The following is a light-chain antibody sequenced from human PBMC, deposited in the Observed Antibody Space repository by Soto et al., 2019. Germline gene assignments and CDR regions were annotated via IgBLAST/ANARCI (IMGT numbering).Light chain of an antibody. CDR1: SSDVGGYND. CDR2: DVS. V-gene: IGLV2-11*01. CDR3: CSYAGGPYV. J-gene: IGLJ1*01. Sequence: QSALTQPRSVSGSPGQSVTISCTGTSSDVGGYNDVYWYQQHPGKAPKLIICDVSKRPSGVPDRFSGSKSGNTASLTISGLQDDDEAYYYCCSYAGGPYVFGTGTKLTVL.